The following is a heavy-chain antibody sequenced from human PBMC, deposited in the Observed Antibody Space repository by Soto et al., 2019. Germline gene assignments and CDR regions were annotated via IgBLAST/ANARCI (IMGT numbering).Heavy chain of an antibody. CDR3: AKGYDFWSGSSTGYSYYFDY. Sequence: PGGSLRLSCAASGFTFSSYAMSWVRQAPGKGLEWVSAISGSGGSTYYADSVKGRFTISRDNSKNTLYLQMNSLRAEDAAVYYCAKGYDFWSGSSTGYSYYFDYWGQGTLVTVSS. D-gene: IGHD3-3*01. V-gene: IGHV3-23*01. CDR1: GFTFSSYA. CDR2: ISGSGGST. J-gene: IGHJ4*02.